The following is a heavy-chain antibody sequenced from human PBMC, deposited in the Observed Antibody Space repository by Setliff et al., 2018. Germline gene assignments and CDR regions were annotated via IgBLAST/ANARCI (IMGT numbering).Heavy chain of an antibody. CDR1: GFTFSNYG. D-gene: IGHD3-3*01. Sequence: GGSLRLSCVASGFTFSNYGMHWVRQAPGRGLEWVALIWNDGSSKFYGDSVKGRFTISRDNSKNTLYLQMDSLRAEDTAVYYCARDGGEYWGQGTLVTVSS. CDR2: IWNDGSSK. V-gene: IGHV3-33*01. CDR3: ARDGGEY. J-gene: IGHJ4*02.